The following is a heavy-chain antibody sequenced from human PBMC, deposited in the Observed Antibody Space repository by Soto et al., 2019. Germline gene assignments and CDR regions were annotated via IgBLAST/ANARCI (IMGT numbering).Heavy chain of an antibody. Sequence: SETLSLTCTVSGGSISSGGYYWSWIRQHPGKGLEWIGYNYYSGSTYYNPSLKSRVTISVDTSKNQFSLYLQMNSLRAEDTAVYYGAKRPLSIQTFDYGGQGALVTVSS. D-gene: IGHD5-18*01. CDR1: GGSISSGGYY. J-gene: IGHJ4*02. CDR3: AKRPLSIQTFDY. CDR2: NYYSGST. V-gene: IGHV4-31*03.